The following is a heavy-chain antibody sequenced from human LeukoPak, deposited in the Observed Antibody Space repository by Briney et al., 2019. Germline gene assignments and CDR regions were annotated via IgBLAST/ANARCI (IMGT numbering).Heavy chain of an antibody. D-gene: IGHD5-24*01. CDR3: ARGRDGYIFDY. Sequence: NPSETLSLTCTVSGGSISGSSYYWGWIRQPPGKGLEWIGSIYYSGSTYYNPSLKSRVTISVDTSKNQFSLKLNSVTAADTAVYYCARGRDGYIFDYWGQGTLVTVSS. V-gene: IGHV4-39*07. J-gene: IGHJ4*02. CDR2: IYYSGST. CDR1: GGSISGSSYY.